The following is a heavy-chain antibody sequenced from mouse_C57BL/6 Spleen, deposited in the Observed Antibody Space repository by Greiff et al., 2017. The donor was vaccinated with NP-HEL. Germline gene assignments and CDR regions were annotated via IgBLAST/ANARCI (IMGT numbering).Heavy chain of an antibody. CDR2: INPNNGGT. Sequence: EVQLQQSGPELVKPGASVKISCKASGYTFTDYYMNWVKQSHGKSLEWIGDINPNNGGTSYNQKFKGKATLTVDKSSSTAYMELRSLTSEDSAVYYCARSTYTNYFDDWGQGTTLTVSS. J-gene: IGHJ2*01. V-gene: IGHV1-26*01. D-gene: IGHD2-12*01. CDR3: ARSTYTNYFDD. CDR1: GYTFTDYY.